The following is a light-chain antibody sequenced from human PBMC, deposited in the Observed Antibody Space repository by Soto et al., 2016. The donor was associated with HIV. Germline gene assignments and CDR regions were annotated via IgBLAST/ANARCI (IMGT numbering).Light chain of an antibody. J-gene: IGKJ5*01. CDR2: AAS. CDR1: QDISSW. CDR3: QQANSFPIT. Sequence: DIQMTQSPSSVSASVGDRVTITCRASQDISSWLAWYQQKPGKAPNLLIFAASTLQSGVPSRFSGSGSGTDFTLTISNLQPEDFATYYCQQANSFPITFGQGHDRRLN. V-gene: IGKV1-12*01.